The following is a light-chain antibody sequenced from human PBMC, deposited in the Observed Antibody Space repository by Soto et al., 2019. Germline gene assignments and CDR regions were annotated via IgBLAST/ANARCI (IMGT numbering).Light chain of an antibody. CDR1: QSVDNY. J-gene: IGKJ1*01. V-gene: IGKV1-39*01. CDR2: AAS. Sequence: DTQLTQSPSSLSASVGDRVPITCRASQSVDNYLNWYQQKPGKAPKLLIFAASSLQSGVPSRFSGSGSGTYFAIIISSLPPEDFATYYCQQSYTTWTFGQGTKVEIK. CDR3: QQSYTTWT.